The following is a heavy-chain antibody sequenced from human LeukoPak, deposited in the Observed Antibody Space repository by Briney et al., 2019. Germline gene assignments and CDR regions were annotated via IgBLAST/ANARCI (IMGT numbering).Heavy chain of an antibody. Sequence: ASVKVSCKASGYTFTGYYMHWVRQAPGQGLEWMGWINPNSGGTNYPQKFLGRVTMTRDTSISTVYMEVTRLRSDDTAIYYCARENRIDGLFDFWGQGTLVTVSS. D-gene: IGHD2-15*01. J-gene: IGHJ4*02. V-gene: IGHV1-2*02. CDR3: ARENRIDGLFDF. CDR2: INPNSGGT. CDR1: GYTFTGYY.